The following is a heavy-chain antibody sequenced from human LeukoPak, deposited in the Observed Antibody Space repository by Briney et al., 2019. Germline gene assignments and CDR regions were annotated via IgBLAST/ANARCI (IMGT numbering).Heavy chain of an antibody. CDR2: INHSGST. D-gene: IGHD3-10*01. J-gene: IGHJ5*02. CDR1: GGSFSGYY. CDR3: ARGDITMVRGVIIKRNWFDP. V-gene: IGHV4-34*01. Sequence: SETLSLTCAVYGGSFSGYYWSWIRQPPGKGLEWIGEINHSGSTNYNPSLKSRVTISVDTSKNQFSLKLSSVTAADTAVYYCARGDITMVRGVIIKRNWFDPWGQGTLVTVSS.